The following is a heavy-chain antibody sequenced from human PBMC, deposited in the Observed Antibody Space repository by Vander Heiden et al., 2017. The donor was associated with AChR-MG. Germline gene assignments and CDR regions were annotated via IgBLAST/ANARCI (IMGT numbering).Heavy chain of an antibody. CDR2: INHSGST. CDR3: ARELVGATPGDY. Sequence: QVQLQQWGAGLLKPSETLSPTCAVYGGSFSGYDWSWMRQPAGKGLEGTGEINHSGSTNYNPSLKSRVTISVDTSKNQFSLKLSAVTAADTAVYYCARELVGATPGDYWGQGTLVTVSS. CDR1: GGSFSGYD. J-gene: IGHJ4*02. V-gene: IGHV4-34*01. D-gene: IGHD1-26*01.